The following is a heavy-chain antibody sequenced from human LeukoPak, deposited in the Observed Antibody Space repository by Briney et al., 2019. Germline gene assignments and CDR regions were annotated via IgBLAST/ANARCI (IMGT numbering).Heavy chain of an antibody. V-gene: IGHV3-48*04. Sequence: PGGSLRLSCAASGFTFSSYSMSWVRQAPGKGLEWVSYIGSSDSTTHYADSVKGRFTISRDNAKNSLYLQMNSLRVEDMGVYYCARETRGHYYDSSGPDHWGQGTLVTVSS. J-gene: IGHJ5*02. CDR1: GFTFSSYS. CDR2: IGSSDSTT. D-gene: IGHD3-22*01. CDR3: ARETRGHYYDSSGPDH.